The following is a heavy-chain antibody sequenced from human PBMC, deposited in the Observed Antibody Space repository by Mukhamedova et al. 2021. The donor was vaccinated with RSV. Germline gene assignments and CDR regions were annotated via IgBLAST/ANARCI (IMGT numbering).Heavy chain of an antibody. J-gene: IGHJ4*02. D-gene: IGHD3-16*01. V-gene: IGHV1-18*01. CDR3: AREGEGLDY. Sequence: AQKLQGRVTMTTDTSTSTAYMELRSLRSDDTAVYYCAREGEGLDYWGQGTLVTVSS.